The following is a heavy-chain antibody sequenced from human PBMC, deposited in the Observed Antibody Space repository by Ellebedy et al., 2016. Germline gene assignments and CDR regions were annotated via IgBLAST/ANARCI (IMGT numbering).Heavy chain of an antibody. V-gene: IGHV3-23*01. CDR1: GLNFNTFF. CDR2: ISESGDTT. J-gene: IGHJ4*02. Sequence: GGSLRLXXTASGLNFNTFFMSWVRQAPGKGLEYVSAISESGDTTYYTDSVKGRFTISRDNSKSTVYLHMNSLRAEDTAVYFCAKDLSWASVWGQGTLVTVSS. D-gene: IGHD6-13*01. CDR3: AKDLSWASV.